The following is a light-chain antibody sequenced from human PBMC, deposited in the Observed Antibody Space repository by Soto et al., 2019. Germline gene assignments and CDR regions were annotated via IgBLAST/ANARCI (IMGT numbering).Light chain of an antibody. CDR2: SNN. CDR3: AAWDDSLNGSVV. Sequence: QSVLTQPPSASGTPGQRVTIACSGSSSNIGSNTVNWYQQLPGTAPNLLIYSNNQRPSGVPDRFSGSKAGTSASLAISGLQSEDEADYYCAAWDDSLNGSVVFGGGTKVTVL. V-gene: IGLV1-44*01. CDR1: SSNIGSNT. J-gene: IGLJ2*01.